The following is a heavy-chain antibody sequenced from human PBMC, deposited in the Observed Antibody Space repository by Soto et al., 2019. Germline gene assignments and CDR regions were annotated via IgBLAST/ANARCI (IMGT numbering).Heavy chain of an antibody. D-gene: IGHD6-19*01. CDR2: INPKTGDT. Sequence: QVLLVQSGAEVREPGASVKVSCKAFGYILTAYYINWVRQAPGQGLEWMGRINPKTGDTVYAQKFQGRVTMSSDTSISTAYMELTSMKVDDTAVYYCARGAVAGIDYWGQGTLVTVSS. J-gene: IGHJ3*01. CDR1: GYILTAYY. V-gene: IGHV1-2*02. CDR3: ARGAVAGIDY.